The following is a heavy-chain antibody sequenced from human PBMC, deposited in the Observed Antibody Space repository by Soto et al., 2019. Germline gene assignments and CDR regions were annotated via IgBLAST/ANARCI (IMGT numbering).Heavy chain of an antibody. Sequence: QLQLQESGPGLVKPSETLSLTCTVSGGSISSSSYYWGWIRQPPGKGLEWIGSIYYSGSTYYNPSLKSRVTISVDTSKNQFSLKLSSVTAADTAVYYCAINDYGDYSPFDYWGQGTLVTVSS. CDR3: AINDYGDYSPFDY. CDR2: IYYSGST. CDR1: GGSISSSSYY. V-gene: IGHV4-39*01. J-gene: IGHJ4*02. D-gene: IGHD4-17*01.